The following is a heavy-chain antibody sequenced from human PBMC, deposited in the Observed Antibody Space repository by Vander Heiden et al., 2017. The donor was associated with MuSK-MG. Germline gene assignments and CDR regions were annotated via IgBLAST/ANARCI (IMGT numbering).Heavy chain of an antibody. Sequence: QLQLQESGPGLVKPSETLSLTCTVSGGSISSSSYYGGWIRQPPGKGLGWIGSIYYSGSTYYNPSLKSRVTISVDTSKNQFSLKLSSVTDADTAVYYCARPRYSSRWYVNYYYGMDVWGQGTTVTVSS. V-gene: IGHV4-39*01. D-gene: IGHD6-19*01. CDR2: IYYSGST. CDR1: GGSISSSSYY. CDR3: ARPRYSSRWYVNYYYGMDV. J-gene: IGHJ6*02.